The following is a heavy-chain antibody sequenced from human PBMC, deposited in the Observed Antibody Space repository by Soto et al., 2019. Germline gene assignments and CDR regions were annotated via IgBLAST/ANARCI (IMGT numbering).Heavy chain of an antibody. CDR1: GFTFSSYD. J-gene: IGHJ4*02. CDR3: VRLYCSGGSCSLDY. CDR2: IDKADNT. D-gene: IGHD2-15*01. Sequence: EVQLVESGGGLVQPGGSLRLSCAASGFTFSSYDMHWVRQATGKGLEWVSAIDKADNTFHLGSVRGRFTISRENAKNSLYLQMNSLRAGDTAVYYCVRLYCSGGSCSLDYWGQGTLVTVSS. V-gene: IGHV3-13*01.